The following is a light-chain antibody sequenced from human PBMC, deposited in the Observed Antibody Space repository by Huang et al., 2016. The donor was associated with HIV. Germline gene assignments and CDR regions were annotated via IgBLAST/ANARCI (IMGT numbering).Light chain of an antibody. V-gene: IGKV4-1*01. J-gene: IGKJ4*01. CDR1: QSVLDSSNNMNY. CDR2: WAS. Sequence: DIVMTQSPDSLAVSLGARATTNGKSSQSVLDSSNNMNYLTWYQQKPGQPPKLLIYWASTREAGVPDRFSGSGSGTDFTLTINSLQAEDVAVYYCQQYYSSPLTFGGGTKVEI. CDR3: QQYYSSPLT.